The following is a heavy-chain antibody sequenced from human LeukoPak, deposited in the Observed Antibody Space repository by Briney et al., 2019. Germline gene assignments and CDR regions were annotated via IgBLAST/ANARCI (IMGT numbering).Heavy chain of an antibody. V-gene: IGHV3-53*01. CDR1: GFTVSSNY. Sequence: GGSLRLSCAAPGFTVSSNYMNWVRQAPGKGLEWVSVIYGGGNIYYADSVKGRFTNSRDNSKNTLYLQMNSLRAEDTAVYYCARGAGYNYPYYFDYWGQGTLVTVSS. CDR2: IYGGGNI. D-gene: IGHD5-24*01. J-gene: IGHJ4*02. CDR3: ARGAGYNYPYYFDY.